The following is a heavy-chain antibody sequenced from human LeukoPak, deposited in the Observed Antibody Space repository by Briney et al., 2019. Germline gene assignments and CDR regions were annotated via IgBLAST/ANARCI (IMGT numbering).Heavy chain of an antibody. CDR2: IYTSGST. J-gene: IGHJ4*02. CDR1: GGSISYFY. Sequence: KPSETLSLTCTVSGGSISYFYWSWIRQPAGKGLEWIGRIYTSGSTNYNPSLKSRVTISVDTSKNQFSLKLSSVTAADTAVYYCARVGRRDGYNYYFDYWGQGTLVTVSS. D-gene: IGHD5-24*01. CDR3: ARVGRRDGYNYYFDY. V-gene: IGHV4-4*07.